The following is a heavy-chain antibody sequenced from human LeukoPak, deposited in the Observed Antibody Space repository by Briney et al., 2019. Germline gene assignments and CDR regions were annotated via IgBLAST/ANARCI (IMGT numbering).Heavy chain of an antibody. V-gene: IGHV4-30-4*07. CDR1: SGSISSGGYS. Sequence: PSETLSLTCAVSSGSISSGGYSWTWIRQPPGKGLECIGHIYYSGTTYYNPSLKSRVTISLDTSKNQFSLRLTSVTAADTAVYYCARGSSSWLDYYIDVWAKGTTVTVSS. CDR3: ARGSSSWLDYYIDV. D-gene: IGHD6-13*01. J-gene: IGHJ6*03. CDR2: IYYSGTT.